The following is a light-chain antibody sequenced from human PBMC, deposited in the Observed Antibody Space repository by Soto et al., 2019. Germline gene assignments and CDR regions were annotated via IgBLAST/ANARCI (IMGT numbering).Light chain of an antibody. CDR1: SSNIGSNT. V-gene: IGLV1-44*01. CDR3: ATWDDSLNGVV. J-gene: IGLJ2*01. CDR2: SNN. Sequence: LTQPPSASGTPGQRVTISCSGSSSNIGSNTVNWYQQLPGTAPKLLIYSNNQRPSGVPDRFSGSKSGTSASLAISGLQSDDEADYYCATWDDSLNGVVFGGGTKVTVL.